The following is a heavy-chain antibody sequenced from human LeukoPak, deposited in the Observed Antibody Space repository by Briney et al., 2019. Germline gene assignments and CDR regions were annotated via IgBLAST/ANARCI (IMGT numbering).Heavy chain of an antibody. CDR3: ARDGAEGDDSAFDV. CDR1: GFTLRDYH. CDR2: TRSKVRKYAT. V-gene: IGHV3-72*01. D-gene: IGHD3-22*01. J-gene: IGHJ3*01. Sequence: GGSLRLSCVGAGFTLRDYHMDWVRQAPGMGLEWVGRTRSKVRKYATEYAASVKGRFTISRDESENSVFLHLSSLTVEDTALYYCARDGAEGDDSAFDVWGQGTMVTVSS.